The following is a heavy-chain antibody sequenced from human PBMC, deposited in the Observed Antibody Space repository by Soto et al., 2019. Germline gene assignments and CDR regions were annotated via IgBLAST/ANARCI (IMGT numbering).Heavy chain of an antibody. V-gene: IGHV3-30*18. CDR2: ISHDGTKK. Sequence: QVQLVESGGGVVQPGRSLRLSCVASGFTFSNYAMHWVRQAPGKGLEGVAVISHDGTKKYYGDSVKGRFTISRDNGKNMLYLQMDSLRTEDTAIYYCAKDPINRSYYRFYYYYGMDLWGQGTTVTVSS. CDR3: AKDPINRSYYRFYYYYGMDL. J-gene: IGHJ6*02. CDR1: GFTFSNYA. D-gene: IGHD3-10*01.